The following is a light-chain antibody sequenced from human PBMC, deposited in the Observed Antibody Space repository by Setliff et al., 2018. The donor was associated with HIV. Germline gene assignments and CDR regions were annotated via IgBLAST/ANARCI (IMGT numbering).Light chain of an antibody. V-gene: IGLV1-40*01. Sequence: QSVLTQPPSESGAPGQRVTISCTGSSSNIGAGYHVHWYQQFPGTAPKLLIYAYTNRPSGVPDRFSGSKSGTSASLAITGLQAEDEADYYCQSFDSSLSAYVFGTGTKATVL. CDR1: SSNIGAGYH. J-gene: IGLJ1*01. CDR2: AYT. CDR3: QSFDSSLSAYV.